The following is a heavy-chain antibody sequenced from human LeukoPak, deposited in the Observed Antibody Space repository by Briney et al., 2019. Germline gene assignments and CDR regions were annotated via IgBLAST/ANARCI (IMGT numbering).Heavy chain of an antibody. CDR3: TRDHSA. CDR1: GFTFNNAW. CDR2: IKSKTYGGTT. Sequence: PGGSLRLSCAASGFTFNNAWMSWVRQAPGKGLEWISRIKSKTYGGTTEYAAPVKGRFTISRDDSESTLFLQMDSLTTEDTAVYYCTRDHSAWGRGTLVTVSS. J-gene: IGHJ5*02. V-gene: IGHV3-15*01.